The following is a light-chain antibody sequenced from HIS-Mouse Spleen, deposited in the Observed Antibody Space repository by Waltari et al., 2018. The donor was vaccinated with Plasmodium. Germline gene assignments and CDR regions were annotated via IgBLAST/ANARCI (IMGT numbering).Light chain of an antibody. V-gene: IGLV5-37*01. J-gene: IGLJ3*02. CDR2: YYSDSDK. CDR3: MIWPSNASGV. Sequence: QPVLTQPPSSSASPGESARRTCTLPSDINVCSYNIYWYQQTPGSPPRYLLYYYSDSDKGQGSGVPSRFSGSKDASANTGILLISGLQSEDEADYYCMIWPSNASGVFGGGTKLTVL. CDR1: SDINVCSYN.